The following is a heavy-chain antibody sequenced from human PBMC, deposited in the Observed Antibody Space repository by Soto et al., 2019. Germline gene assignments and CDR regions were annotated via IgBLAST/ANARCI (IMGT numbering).Heavy chain of an antibody. V-gene: IGHV3-23*01. D-gene: IGHD4-17*01. CDR3: AKDYSTVTTDPLSVVLFDY. Sequence: GGSLRLSCGASGFTFSSYAMSWVRQAPGKGLEWVSIITSDGRTYYADSVKGRFTISRDNSKNTVYLQMNSLRAEDTAVYYCAKDYSTVTTDPLSVVLFDYWGQGA. J-gene: IGHJ4*02. CDR2: ITSDGRT. CDR1: GFTFSSYA.